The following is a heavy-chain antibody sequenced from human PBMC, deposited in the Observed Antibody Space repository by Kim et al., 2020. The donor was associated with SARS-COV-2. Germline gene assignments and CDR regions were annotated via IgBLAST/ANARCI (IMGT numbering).Heavy chain of an antibody. V-gene: IGHV4-30-2*01. Sequence: SETLSLTCAVSGGSISSGGYSWSWIRQPPGKGLEWIGYIYYSGSTYYNPSLKSRVTISVDRSKNQFSLKLSSVTAADTAVYYCAGQTWGSGGYYKDYYYG. CDR2: IYYSGST. CDR3: AGQTWGSGGYYKDYYYG. CDR1: GGSISSGGYS. J-gene: IGHJ6*01. D-gene: IGHD3-10*01.